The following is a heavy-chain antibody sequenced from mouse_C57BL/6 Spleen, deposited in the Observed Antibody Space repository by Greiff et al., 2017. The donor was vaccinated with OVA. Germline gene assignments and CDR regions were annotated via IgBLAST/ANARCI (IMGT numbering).Heavy chain of an antibody. CDR2: IYPGDGDT. Sequence: QVQLQQSGPELVKPGASVKISCKASGYAFSSSWMNWVKQRPGKGLEWIGRIYPGDGDTNYNGKFKGKATLTADKSSSTACMQLSSLTSEDSAVYYWARITGGDGYSYFDYWGQGTTLTVSS. CDR1: GYAFSSSW. V-gene: IGHV1-82*01. J-gene: IGHJ2*01. CDR3: ARITGGDGYSYFDY. D-gene: IGHD2-3*01.